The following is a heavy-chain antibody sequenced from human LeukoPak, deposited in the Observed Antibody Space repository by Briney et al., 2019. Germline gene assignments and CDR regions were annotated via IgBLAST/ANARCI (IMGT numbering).Heavy chain of an antibody. CDR2: ISSSSSYI. D-gene: IGHD6-19*01. Sequence: PGGSLRLSCAASGFTFSSYSMNWVRQAPGKGLEWVSSISSSSSYIYYADSVKGRFTISRDNAKNSLYLQMNSLRAEDTAVYYCARGGASGWYPVSFDYWGQGTLVTVSS. V-gene: IGHV3-21*01. J-gene: IGHJ4*02. CDR1: GFTFSSYS. CDR3: ARGGASGWYPVSFDY.